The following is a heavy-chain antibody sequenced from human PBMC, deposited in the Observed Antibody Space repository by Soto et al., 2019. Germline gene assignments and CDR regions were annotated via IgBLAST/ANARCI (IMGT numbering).Heavy chain of an antibody. Sequence: QLQLQESGPGLVKPSETLSLTCTVSGGSISSSSYYWGWVRQHPGKGLEWIGRIYYSGSTYYNPSLKNRVTLSVDTSKNQFSLQLISVPASDSSGYYCARQVVTAMASSHWGQGTLVTVSS. D-gene: IGHD5-18*01. J-gene: IGHJ4*02. CDR2: IYYSGST. V-gene: IGHV4-39*01. CDR3: ARQVVTAMASSH. CDR1: GGSISSSSYY.